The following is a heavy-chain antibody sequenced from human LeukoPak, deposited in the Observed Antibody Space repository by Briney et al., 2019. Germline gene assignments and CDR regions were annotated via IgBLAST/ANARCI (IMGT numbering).Heavy chain of an antibody. V-gene: IGHV1-69*05. D-gene: IGHD3-22*01. CDR2: IIPIFGTA. Sequence: SVEVSCKASGGTFSSYAISWVRQAPGQGLEWMGRIIPIFGTANYAQKFQGRVTITTDESTSTAYMELSSLRSEDTAVYYCARDHYYDSSGYAYWGQGTLVTVSS. J-gene: IGHJ4*02. CDR3: ARDHYYDSSGYAY. CDR1: GGTFSSYA.